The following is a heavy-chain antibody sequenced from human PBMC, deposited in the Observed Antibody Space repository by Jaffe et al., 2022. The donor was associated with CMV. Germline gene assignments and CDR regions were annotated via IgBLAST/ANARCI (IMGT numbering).Heavy chain of an antibody. D-gene: IGHD3-22*01. J-gene: IGHJ6*02. CDR1: GFTFSSYD. V-gene: IGHV3-13*01. CDR2: IGIGGDT. Sequence: EVQLVESGGGLVQPGGSLRLSCAASGFTFSSYDMHWVRQGTGKGLEWVSAIGIGGDTYYPGSVKGRFTISRENAKNSLYLQMNSLRAGDTAVYYCARGSGYYDSSGYPPDVWGQGTTVTVSS. CDR3: ARGSGYYDSSGYPPDV.